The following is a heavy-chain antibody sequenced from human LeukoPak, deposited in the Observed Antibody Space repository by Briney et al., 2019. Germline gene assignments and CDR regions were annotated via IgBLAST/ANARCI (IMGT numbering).Heavy chain of an antibody. CDR1: GFTFSDYY. J-gene: IGHJ6*02. D-gene: IGHD6-19*01. V-gene: IGHV4-34*08. CDR3: AGGWGQWLGYYCYYYGMDV. Sequence: PGGSLRLSCAASGFTFSDYYMNWIRQAPGKGLEWIGEINHSGSTNYNPSLKSRVTISVDTSKNQFSLKLSSVTAADTAVYYCAGGWGQWLGYYCYYYGMDVWGQGTTVTVSS. CDR2: INHSGST.